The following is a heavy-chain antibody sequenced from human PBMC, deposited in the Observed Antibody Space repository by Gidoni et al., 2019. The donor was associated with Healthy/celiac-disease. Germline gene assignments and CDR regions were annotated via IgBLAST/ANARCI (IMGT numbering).Heavy chain of an antibody. D-gene: IGHD6-13*01. J-gene: IGHJ4*02. CDR3: ARDLEYSSSWYVPGFDY. CDR2: IWYDGSNK. V-gene: IGHV3-33*01. Sequence: QVQLVESGGGVVQPGRSLRLSCAASGFTFSSYGMHWVRQAPGKGLEWGAVIWYDGSNKYYADSVKGRFTISRDNSKNTLYLKMNSRRAEDTAVYYCARDLEYSSSWYVPGFDYWGQGTLVTVSS. CDR1: GFTFSSYG.